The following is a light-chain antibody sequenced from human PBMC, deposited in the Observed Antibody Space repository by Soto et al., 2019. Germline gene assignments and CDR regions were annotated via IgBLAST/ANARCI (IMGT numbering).Light chain of an antibody. Sequence: EIVMTQSPATLSVSPGERATLSCRASQSVSSNLAWYQQKPGQAPRLLIYGASTRATGIPARFSGSGSGTAFTLTISRLQSEEFAVYYCQQYNNWPWTFGQGTKVEIK. CDR3: QQYNNWPWT. V-gene: IGKV3-15*01. CDR2: GAS. CDR1: QSVSSN. J-gene: IGKJ1*01.